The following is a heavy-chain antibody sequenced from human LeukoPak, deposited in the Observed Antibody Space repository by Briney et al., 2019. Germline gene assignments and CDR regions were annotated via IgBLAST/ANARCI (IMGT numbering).Heavy chain of an antibody. D-gene: IGHD1-26*01. CDR3: ARVRGELTHDAFDI. CDR1: GGSISSYY. V-gene: IGHV4-59*01. CDR2: IYYSGST. Sequence: SETLSLTCTVSGGSISSYYWSWIRQPPGKGLEWIGYIYYSGSTNYNPSLKSRVTISVDTSKNQFSLKLSSVTAVDTAVYYCARVRGELTHDAFDIWGQGTMVTVSS. J-gene: IGHJ3*02.